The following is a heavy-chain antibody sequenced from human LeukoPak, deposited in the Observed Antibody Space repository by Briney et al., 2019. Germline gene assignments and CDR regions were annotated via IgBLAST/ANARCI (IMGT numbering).Heavy chain of an antibody. CDR3: ARVGSRYYPYYFDY. V-gene: IGHV1-69*05. D-gene: IGHD3-22*01. CDR1: GGTFSSYA. CDR2: IVPIFGTA. Sequence: GASVKVSCKASGGTFSSYAISWVRQAPGQGLEWMGGIVPIFGTANYAPKVQGRVKITTDESTSKTYMEPDSLRSEDTAVVYCARVGSRYYPYYFDYWGQGTLVTVSS. J-gene: IGHJ4*02.